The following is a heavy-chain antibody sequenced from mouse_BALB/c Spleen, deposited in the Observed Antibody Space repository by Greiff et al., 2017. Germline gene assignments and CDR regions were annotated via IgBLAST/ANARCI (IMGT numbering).Heavy chain of an antibody. J-gene: IGHJ3*01. V-gene: IGHV2-9*02. CDR2: IWAGGST. D-gene: IGHD2-10*01. CDR1: GFSLTSYG. CDR3: ARGSYWGFAY. Sequence: VQLKESGPGLVAPSQSLSITCTVSGFSLTSYGVHWVRQPPGKGLEWLGVIWAGGSTNYNSALMSRLSISKDNSKSQVFLKMNSLQTDDTAMYYCARGSYWGFAYWGQGTLVTVSA.